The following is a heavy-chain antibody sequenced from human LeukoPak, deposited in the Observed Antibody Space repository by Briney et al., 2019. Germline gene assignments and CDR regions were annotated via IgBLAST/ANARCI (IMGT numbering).Heavy chain of an antibody. V-gene: IGHV4-34*01. CDR2: INHSGST. D-gene: IGHD2-15*01. CDR3: ARGDIVVVVAATGGNFDY. Sequence: PSETLSLTCAVYGGSFSGYYWGWIRQPPGKGLEWIGEINHSGSTNYNPSLKSRVTISVDTSKNQFSLKLSSVTAADTAVYYCARGDIVVVVAATGGNFDYWGQGTLVTVSS. CDR1: GGSFSGYY. J-gene: IGHJ4*02.